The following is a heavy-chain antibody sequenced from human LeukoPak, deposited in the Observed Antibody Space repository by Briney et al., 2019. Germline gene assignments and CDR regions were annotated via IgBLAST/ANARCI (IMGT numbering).Heavy chain of an antibody. V-gene: IGHV4-59*01. CDR3: ARGGDTSSWYAWFDP. CDR2: IYHSGST. Sequence: SQTLSLTCTVSGDSISNYYWSWIRQPPGKGLEWIGYIYHSGSTKYNPSLKSRVTISIDTSKHQFSLKLSSVTAADTAMYYCARGGDTSSWYAWFDPWGQGTLVTVSS. D-gene: IGHD6-13*01. J-gene: IGHJ5*02. CDR1: GDSISNYY.